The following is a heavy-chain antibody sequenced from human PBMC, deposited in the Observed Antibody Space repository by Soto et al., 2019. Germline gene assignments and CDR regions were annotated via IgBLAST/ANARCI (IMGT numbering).Heavy chain of an antibody. CDR1: GVSITNTSYY. CDR2: IYFSGST. V-gene: IGHV4-39*01. J-gene: IGHJ4*02. Sequence: QLQLQESGPGLVKPSETLSLTCTVSGVSITNTSYYWGWIRQPPGKGLEWIGTIYFSGSTFYNPSLKSRLTISVDTSKNQFSLRLSSVTAADTAVYYCARHGSYWDQGTLVAVSS. CDR3: ARHGSY.